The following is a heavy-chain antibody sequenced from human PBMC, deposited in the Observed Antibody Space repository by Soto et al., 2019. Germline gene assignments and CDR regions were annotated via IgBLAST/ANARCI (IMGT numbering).Heavy chain of an antibody. CDR1: GGSFSGYY. CDR2: INDSGST. V-gene: IGHV4-34*01. CDR3: ARAPYDNIWGSYRYIDF. J-gene: IGHJ4*02. D-gene: IGHD3-16*02. Sequence: PSETLSLTCAVYGGSFSGYYHWTWIRQPPGKGLEWIGEINDSGSTDYNPSLESRVTISADTSKNHFSLKLRSVTAADTAVYYCARAPYDNIWGSYRYIDFWGQGALVTVSS.